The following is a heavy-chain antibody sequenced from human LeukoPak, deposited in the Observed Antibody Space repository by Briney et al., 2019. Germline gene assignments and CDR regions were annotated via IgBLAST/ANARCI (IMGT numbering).Heavy chain of an antibody. CDR3: ARGPGVRIDY. CDR1: GFPLCSHR. D-gene: IGHD1-14*01. CDR2: LSSSSSYI. J-gene: IGHJ4*02. V-gene: IGHV3-21*01. Sequence: NPGGSLRLSCAASGFPLCSHRMKWARQATGKGVVWVSSLSSSSSYIYYADSVKGRFTISRDNAKNSLYLQMNRLRAEDTAVYYCARGPGVRIDYWGQGTLVTVSS.